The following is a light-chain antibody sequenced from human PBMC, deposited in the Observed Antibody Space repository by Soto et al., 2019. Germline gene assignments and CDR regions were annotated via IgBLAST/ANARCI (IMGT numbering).Light chain of an antibody. J-gene: IGLJ2*01. CDR1: SSDVGGYNY. V-gene: IGLV2-14*01. Sequence: QSALSQPASVSGSPGQSITISCTGTSSDVGGYNYVSWYQQHPGKAPKLIIFDVTYRPSGVSNRFSGSKSGNTASLTISGLHAEDEAEYYCTSSRSSTTLVLFGGGTKLTVL. CDR3: TSSRSSTTLVL. CDR2: DVT.